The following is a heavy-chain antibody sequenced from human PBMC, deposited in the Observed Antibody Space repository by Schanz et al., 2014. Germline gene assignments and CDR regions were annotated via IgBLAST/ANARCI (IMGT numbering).Heavy chain of an antibody. Sequence: VQLVESGGGVVQPGGSLRLSCAASGFTFSVFAMNWVRQAPGKGLKWVSIITGSGATYYADPVKGRFTISRDNAKNSLYLQMNSLRAEDTAVYYCAGAVATIRADSFDIWGQGTMVAVSS. CDR3: AGAVATIRADSFDI. CDR2: ITGSGAT. CDR1: GFTFSVFA. V-gene: IGHV3-23*04. J-gene: IGHJ3*02. D-gene: IGHD5-12*01.